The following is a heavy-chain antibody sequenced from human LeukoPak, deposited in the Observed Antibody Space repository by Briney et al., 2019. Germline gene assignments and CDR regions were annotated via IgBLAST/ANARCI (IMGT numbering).Heavy chain of an antibody. D-gene: IGHD2-2*02. CDR1: GYTFSAHY. CDR2: IDPASGGT. Sequence: ASVKVSCKTSGYTFSAHYLHWVRQAPGQRPEWVGRIDPASGGTHYAQKFQGRVTVTRDTSTTTVDMELSGLRSDDTAVYDCARVPGPYTTSGFDFWGQGTLVTVSS. CDR3: ARVPGPYTTSGFDF. V-gene: IGHV1-2*02. J-gene: IGHJ4*02.